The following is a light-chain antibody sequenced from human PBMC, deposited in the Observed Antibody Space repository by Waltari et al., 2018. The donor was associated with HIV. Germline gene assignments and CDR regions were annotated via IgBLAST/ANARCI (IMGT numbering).Light chain of an antibody. CDR1: QSLVYIDGSTY. V-gene: IGKV2-30*01. Sequence: DVVMTQSPLSLPVTLGQPASISCRSGQSLVYIDGSTYLTWFQQRPGQSPRRLIYKVSNRDSGVPDRFSGSGSGTDFTLKISRVEAEDVGVYYCMQGAHWPWTFGQGTKVEIK. J-gene: IGKJ1*01. CDR3: MQGAHWPWT. CDR2: KVS.